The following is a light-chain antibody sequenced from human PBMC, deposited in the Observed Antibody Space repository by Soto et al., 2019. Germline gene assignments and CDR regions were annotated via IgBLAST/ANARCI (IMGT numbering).Light chain of an antibody. J-gene: IGKJ3*01. Sequence: EIVLTQSPATLSLSPGERATLSCRASQSVGSYLAWFQQRPGQAPRLVIHDASKRATCIPARFSGSGSGTDFSLTISGLEPEDFAVYYCQQRDNWPFTFGPGTTVDIK. CDR3: QQRDNWPFT. CDR1: QSVGSY. CDR2: DAS. V-gene: IGKV3-11*01.